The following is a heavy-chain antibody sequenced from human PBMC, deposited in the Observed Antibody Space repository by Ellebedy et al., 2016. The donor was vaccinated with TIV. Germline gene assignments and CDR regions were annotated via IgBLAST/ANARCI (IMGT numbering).Heavy chain of an antibody. Sequence: PGGSLRLSCEASGIIVSDYFMNWVRQAPGKGLEWVSVLYPDAKTNYTDSVNGRFIVSRDSSKNTLYLQMNSLTAEDTAVYYCARDSGGGGDFGDNWFDPWGQGTLVTVSS. J-gene: IGHJ5*02. CDR3: ARDSGGGGDFGDNWFDP. CDR1: GIIVSDYF. V-gene: IGHV3-66*01. D-gene: IGHD2-21*01. CDR2: LYPDAKT.